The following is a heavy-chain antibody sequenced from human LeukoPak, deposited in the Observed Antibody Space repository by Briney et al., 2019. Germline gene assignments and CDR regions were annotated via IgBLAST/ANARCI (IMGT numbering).Heavy chain of an antibody. V-gene: IGHV3-7*01. D-gene: IGHD2-21*02. CDR2: INPDGLVT. Sequence: INPDGLVTYYVDSVKGRFTISRDNAKKSMYLQMNSLRVEDTAVYYCTSWGDTTAEYFQRWGQGTLVTVSS. J-gene: IGHJ1*01. CDR3: TSWGDTTAEYFQR.